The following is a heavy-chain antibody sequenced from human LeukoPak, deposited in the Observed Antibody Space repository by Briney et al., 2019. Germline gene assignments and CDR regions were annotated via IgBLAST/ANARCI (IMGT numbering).Heavy chain of an antibody. D-gene: IGHD3-22*01. CDR3: ARDLSYYDSSGYYYGYFDY. CDR1: GFTFSSYS. Sequence: PGGSLRLSCAASGFTFSSYSMNWVRQAPGKGLEWVSSISSSSSYIYYADSVKGRFTISRDNAKNSLYLQMNSLRAEDTAVYYCARDLSYYDSSGYYYGYFDYWGQGTLVTVSS. J-gene: IGHJ4*02. CDR2: ISSSSSYI. V-gene: IGHV3-21*01.